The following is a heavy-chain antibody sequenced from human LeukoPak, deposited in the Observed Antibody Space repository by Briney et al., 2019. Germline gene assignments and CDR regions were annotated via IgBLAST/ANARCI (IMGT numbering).Heavy chain of an antibody. CDR3: ARGIGIAARRIAVGRPRAAFDI. V-gene: IGHV4-34*01. CDR2: INHSGST. D-gene: IGHD6-6*01. CDR1: GGSFSGYY. J-gene: IGHJ3*02. Sequence: PSETLSLTCAVYGGSFSGYYWSWIRQPPGKGLEWIGEINHSGSTNYNPSLKSRVTISVDTSKNQFSLKLSSVTAADTAVYYCARGIGIAARRIAVGRPRAAFDIWGQGTMVTVSS.